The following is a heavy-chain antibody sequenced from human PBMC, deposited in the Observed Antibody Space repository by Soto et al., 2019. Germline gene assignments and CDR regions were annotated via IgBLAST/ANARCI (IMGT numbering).Heavy chain of an antibody. CDR1: GGSFSFHS. D-gene: IGHD6-19*01. V-gene: IGHV4-34*01. J-gene: IGHJ4*02. CDR3: ARARSIAVYDS. Sequence: WETLSLTCAVYGGSFSFHSWTWIRQPPGKGLEWIGEINHGGSTNYNTSLKSRVTISEDTSKNQFSLKLSSVTAADTAIYYCARARSIAVYDSWGQGTLVTVS. CDR2: INHGGST.